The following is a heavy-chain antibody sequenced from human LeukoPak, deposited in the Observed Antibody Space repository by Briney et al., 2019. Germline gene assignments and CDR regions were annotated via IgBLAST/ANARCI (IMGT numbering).Heavy chain of an antibody. J-gene: IGHJ4*02. CDR1: GFTFSSYW. D-gene: IGHD3-22*01. CDR2: INSDGSST. Sequence: GGSLRLSCAASGFTFSSYWMHWVRQAPGKGLVWVSRINSDGSSTSYADSVKGRFTISRDNAKNTLYLQMNSLRAEDTAVYYCARDATYYYDSSGLDYWGQGALVTVSS. V-gene: IGHV3-74*01. CDR3: ARDATYYYDSSGLDY.